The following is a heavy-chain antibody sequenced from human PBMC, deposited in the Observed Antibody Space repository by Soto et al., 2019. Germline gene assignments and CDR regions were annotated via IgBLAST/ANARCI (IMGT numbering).Heavy chain of an antibody. CDR2: MSPNSENK. D-gene: IGHD1-1*01. J-gene: IGHJ4*02. CDR1: GYTFTNFD. V-gene: IGHV1-8*01. Sequence: GASVKVSCKTSGYTFTNFDVNWVRQAAGQGLEWMGWMSPNSENKGYAQKFQERVTITRDMSTSTAYMELSSLRSEDTAVYYCARVAGHKNARFDTWGQGALVTVSS. CDR3: ARVAGHKNARFDT.